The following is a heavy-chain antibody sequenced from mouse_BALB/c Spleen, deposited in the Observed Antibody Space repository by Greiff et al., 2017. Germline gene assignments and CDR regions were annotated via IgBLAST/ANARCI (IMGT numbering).Heavy chain of an antibody. CDR2: IWGDGST. D-gene: IGHD2-14*01. J-gene: IGHJ4*01. CDR1: GFSLTGYG. CDR3: ARVEVRRGRAALYYAMDY. Sequence: VMLVESGPGLVAPSQSLSITCTVSGFSLTGYGVNWVRQPPGKGLEWLGMIWGDGSTDYNSALKSRLSISKDNSKSQVFLKMNSLQTDDTARYYCARVEVRRGRAALYYAMDYWGQGTSVTVSS. V-gene: IGHV2-6-7*01.